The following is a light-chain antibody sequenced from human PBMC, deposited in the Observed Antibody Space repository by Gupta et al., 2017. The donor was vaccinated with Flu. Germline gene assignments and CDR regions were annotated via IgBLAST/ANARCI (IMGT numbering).Light chain of an antibody. CDR1: LSLLHSNGYNY. V-gene: IGKV2-28*01. Sequence: DIVMTQSPLSLPVTPGEPAPISCRSSLSLLHSNGYNYLDWYLQKPGQSPQLLIYLGSNRASGVPDRFSGSGSDTDFTLKISRVEAEDVGVYYCMQALQTPWTFGQGTKVEIK. CDR2: LGS. CDR3: MQALQTPWT. J-gene: IGKJ1*01.